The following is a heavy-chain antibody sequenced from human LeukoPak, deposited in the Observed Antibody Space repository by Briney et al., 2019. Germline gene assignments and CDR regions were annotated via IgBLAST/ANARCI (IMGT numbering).Heavy chain of an antibody. Sequence: WMSWVRQAPGKGLEWVANIKEDGSEKYYVDSVKGRFTMSRDNAKNSVYLQMNRLRVEDTAVYYCARRSYRGVIGLYYYYYMDVWGKGTPVTVSS. CDR1: W. CDR2: IKEDGSEK. J-gene: IGHJ6*03. D-gene: IGHD3-16*02. V-gene: IGHV3-7*01. CDR3: ARRSYRGVIGLYYYYYMDV.